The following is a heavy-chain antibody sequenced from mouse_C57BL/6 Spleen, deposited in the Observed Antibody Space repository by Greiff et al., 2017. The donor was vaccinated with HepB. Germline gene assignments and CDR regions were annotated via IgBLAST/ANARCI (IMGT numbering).Heavy chain of an antibody. V-gene: IGHV5-16*01. D-gene: IGHD2-4*01. CDR2: INYDGSST. J-gene: IGHJ3*01. CDR3: ARGGYDYPFAY. CDR1: GFTFSDYY. Sequence: DVHLVESEGGLVQPGSSMKLSCTASGFTFSDYYMAWVRQVPEKGLEWVANINYDGSSTYYLDSLKSRFIISRDNAKNILYLQMSSLKSEDTATYYCARGGYDYPFAYWGQGTLVTVSA.